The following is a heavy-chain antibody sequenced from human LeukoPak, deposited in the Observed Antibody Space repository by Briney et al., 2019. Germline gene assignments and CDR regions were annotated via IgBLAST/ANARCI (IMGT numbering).Heavy chain of an antibody. V-gene: IGHV3-30*18. D-gene: IGHD2-8*01. CDR2: ISYDGSNK. CDR3: AKDVRRCNGGCT. J-gene: IGHJ5*02. Sequence: GGSLRLSCAASGFTFSSYGMHWVRQAPGKGLEWVAVISYDGSNKYYADSVKGRFTISRDNSKNTLSLQMNSLRVEDTAIYYCAKDVRRCNGGCTWGQGTLVTVSS. CDR1: GFTFSSYG.